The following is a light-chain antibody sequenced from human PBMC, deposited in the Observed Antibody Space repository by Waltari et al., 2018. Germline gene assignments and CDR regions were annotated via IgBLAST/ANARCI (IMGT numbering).Light chain of an antibody. CDR2: GAS. V-gene: IGKV3-15*01. J-gene: IGKJ1*01. Sequence: EIVMTQSPATLSVSPGERATLSCRARQSVSSNLAWYQQKPGQAPRLLIYGASTRATGIPARFSGSGSGTEFTLTISSLQSEDFAVYYCQQYNNWPPEGTFGQGTKVEIK. CDR3: QQYNNWPPEGT. CDR1: QSVSSN.